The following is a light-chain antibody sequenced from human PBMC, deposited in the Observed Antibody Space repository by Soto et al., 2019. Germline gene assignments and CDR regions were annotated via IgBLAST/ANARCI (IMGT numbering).Light chain of an antibody. V-gene: IGKV3-20*01. CDR1: QSVSNNY. Sequence: EIVLTQSPGTLSLSPGERATLSCRASQSVSNNYLAWYQQKPGQAPSRRIFGASGRATGIPDRFSGSGSGTDFTLIISRPEPEDFAVYYCHQYGTSPAFGQGTKVEIK. J-gene: IGKJ1*01. CDR3: HQYGTSPA. CDR2: GAS.